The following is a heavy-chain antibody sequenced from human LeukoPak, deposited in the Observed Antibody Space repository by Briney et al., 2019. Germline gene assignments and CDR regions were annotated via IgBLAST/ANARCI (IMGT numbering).Heavy chain of an antibody. V-gene: IGHV3-30-3*01. CDR3: ALSPPNYYGMDV. Sequence: PGRSLRLSCAASGFTFSSYAMHRVRQAPGKGLEWVAVISYDGSNKYYADSVKGRFTISRDNSKNTLYLQMNSLRAEDTAVYYCALSPPNYYGMDVWGQGTTVTVSS. CDR1: GFTFSSYA. CDR2: ISYDGSNK. J-gene: IGHJ6*02.